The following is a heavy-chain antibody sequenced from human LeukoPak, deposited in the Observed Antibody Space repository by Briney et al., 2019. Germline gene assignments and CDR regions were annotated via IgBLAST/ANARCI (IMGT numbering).Heavy chain of an antibody. CDR1: EFTFDDYA. V-gene: IGHV3-9*01. Sequence: GGSLRLSCAASEFTFDDYAMHWVRQVPGKGLEWVSGINWNSDSIGYADSVKGRFTTSRDNAKNSLYLQMNSLRAEDTAFYYCAINGGGDSGYGNFDYWGQGTLVTVSS. CDR3: AINGGGDSGYGNFDY. CDR2: INWNSDSI. J-gene: IGHJ4*02. D-gene: IGHD5-12*01.